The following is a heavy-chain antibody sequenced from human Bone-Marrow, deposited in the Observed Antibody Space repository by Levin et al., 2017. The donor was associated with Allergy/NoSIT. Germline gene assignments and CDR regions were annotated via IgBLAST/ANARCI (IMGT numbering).Heavy chain of an antibody. Sequence: SGPTLVKPTQTLTLTCTFSGFSLRTSGVGVAWIRQPPGKALEWLALIYWDDDKRCSPSLKSRLTITKDTSKNQVVLTMTNMDPVDTATYYCAHRLSYYYDSSGYSVFDYWGQGTLVTVSS. D-gene: IGHD3-22*01. V-gene: IGHV2-5*02. J-gene: IGHJ4*02. CDR2: IYWDDDK. CDR1: GFSLRTSGVG. CDR3: AHRLSYYYDSSGYSVFDY.